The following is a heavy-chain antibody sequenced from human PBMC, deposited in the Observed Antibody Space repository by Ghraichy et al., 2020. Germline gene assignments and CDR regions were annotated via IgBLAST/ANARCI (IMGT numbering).Heavy chain of an antibody. CDR1: GFTFSSYW. Sequence: SCAASGFTFSSYWMHWVRQAPGKGLVWVSRINSDGSSTSYADSVKGRFTISRDNAKNTLYLQMNSLRAEDTAVYYCARGGGCSSTSCYADYYYYYGMDVWGQGTTVTVSS. D-gene: IGHD2-2*01. CDR3: ARGGGCSSTSCYADYYYYYGMDV. CDR2: INSDGSST. V-gene: IGHV3-74*01. J-gene: IGHJ6*02.